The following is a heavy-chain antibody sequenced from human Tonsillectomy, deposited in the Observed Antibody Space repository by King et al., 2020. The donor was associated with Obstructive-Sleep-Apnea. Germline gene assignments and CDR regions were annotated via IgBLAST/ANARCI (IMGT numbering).Heavy chain of an antibody. CDR1: GFTFSSYS. D-gene: IGHD3-3*01. J-gene: IGHJ6*02. V-gene: IGHV3-48*04. CDR3: AGDPYDVWSGYLGYYYGMDV. Sequence: VQLVESGGGLVQPGGSLRLSCAASGFTFSSYSMNWVRQAPGKGLEWVSYISSSSSTIYYADSVKGRFTISRDNAKNSLYLQMNSLRAEDTAVYYCAGDPYDVWSGYLGYYYGMDVWGQGTTVTVSS. CDR2: ISSSSSTI.